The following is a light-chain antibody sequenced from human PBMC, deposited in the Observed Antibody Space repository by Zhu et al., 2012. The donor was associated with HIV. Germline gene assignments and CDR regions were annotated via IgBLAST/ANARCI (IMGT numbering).Light chain of an antibody. Sequence: DIQMTQSPSSLSASVGDRVIITCRASQGISYNLAWYQQKLGKVPNLLIYGASTLQSGVPSRFSGSGSGTDFTLTISSLQPEDVATYYCQRYNSDPLIFGGGTKVEI. J-gene: IGKJ4*01. CDR3: QRYNSDPLI. CDR2: GAS. V-gene: IGKV1-27*01. CDR1: QGISYN.